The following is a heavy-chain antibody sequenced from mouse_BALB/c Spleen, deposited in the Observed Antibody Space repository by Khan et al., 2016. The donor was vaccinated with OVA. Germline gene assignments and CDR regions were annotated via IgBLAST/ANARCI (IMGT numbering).Heavy chain of an antibody. V-gene: IGHV3-6*02. Sequence: EVELVESGPGLVKPSQSLSLTCSVTGYSITSGYYWNWIRQFPGKKLEWMGYIGYDGSNNYNPSLKNRISITHDTSKNQFFLKLNSVTTEDTATYYCARDYYGNYYFDYWGQGTTLTVSS. D-gene: IGHD2-1*01. CDR3: ARDYYGNYYFDY. CDR2: IGYDGSN. J-gene: IGHJ2*01. CDR1: GYSITSGYY.